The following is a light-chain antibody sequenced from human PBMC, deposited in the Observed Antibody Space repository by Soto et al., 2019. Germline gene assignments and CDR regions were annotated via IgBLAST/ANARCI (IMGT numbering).Light chain of an antibody. CDR2: GAS. V-gene: IGKV3-20*01. CDR1: QRLTSNY. Sequence: EVVLTQSPGTLSLSPGEGATLFCRATQRLTSNYLAWYQQRPGQAPRLLIYGASSRATGIPDRFRGSGSGTDFTLTISRLEPEDVAVYYCQQHGTSPYTFGQGTVLEIK. J-gene: IGKJ2*01. CDR3: QQHGTSPYT.